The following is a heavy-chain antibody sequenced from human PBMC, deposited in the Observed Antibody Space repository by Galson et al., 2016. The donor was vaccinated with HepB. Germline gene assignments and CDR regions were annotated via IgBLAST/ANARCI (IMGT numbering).Heavy chain of an antibody. D-gene: IGHD1-26*01. CDR1: GGSMRNYQ. CDR3: ARDDLVGATSFDY. J-gene: IGHJ4*02. Sequence: SETLSLTCTVSGGSMRNYQWSWVRQPPGKGLEWIGYIYNDGSGSANHNPSLKSRISISLDTSKNQFSLRLTSVTAAATAVYYCARDDLVGATSFDYWGQGTLLTVSS. CDR2: IYNDGSGSA. V-gene: IGHV4-59*01.